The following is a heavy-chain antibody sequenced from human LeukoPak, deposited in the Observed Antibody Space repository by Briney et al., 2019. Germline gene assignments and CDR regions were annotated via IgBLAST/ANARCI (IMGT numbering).Heavy chain of an antibody. Sequence: GASVKVSCKASGYTSTSYYMHWVRQAPGQGLEWMGIINPSGGSTSYAQKFQGRVTMTRDTSTSTVYMELSSLRSEDTAVYYCARQYPLDYYYYYYMDVWGKGTTVTVSS. CDR2: INPSGGST. CDR1: GYTSTSYY. CDR3: ARQYPLDYYYYYYMDV. V-gene: IGHV1-46*01. D-gene: IGHD2/OR15-2a*01. J-gene: IGHJ6*03.